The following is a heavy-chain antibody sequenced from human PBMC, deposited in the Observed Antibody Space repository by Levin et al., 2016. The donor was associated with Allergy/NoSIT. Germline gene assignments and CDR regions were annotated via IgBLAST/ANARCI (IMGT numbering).Heavy chain of an antibody. CDR2: ISGSGGST. CDR3: AKDERGAFDI. Sequence: WIRQPPGKGLEWVSAISGSGGSTYYADSVKGRFTISRDNSKNTLYLQMNSLRAEDTAVYYCAKDERGAFDIWGQGTMVTVSS. D-gene: IGHD5-24*01. V-gene: IGHV3-23*01. J-gene: IGHJ3*02.